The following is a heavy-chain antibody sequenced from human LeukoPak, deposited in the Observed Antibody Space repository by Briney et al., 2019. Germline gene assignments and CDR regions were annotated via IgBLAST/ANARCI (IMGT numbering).Heavy chain of an antibody. J-gene: IGHJ4*02. CDR2: FYYSGST. V-gene: IGHV4-39*01. CDR1: GGSFSSYY. D-gene: IGHD4-11*01. Sequence: SETLSLTCAVYGGSFSSYYWGWIRQPPGKGLEWIGSFYYSGSTYYNPSLKSRVTISVDTSKNQFSLKLSSVTAADTAVYYCARRGGQYDYSIDYWGQGTLVTVSS. CDR3: ARRGGQYDYSIDY.